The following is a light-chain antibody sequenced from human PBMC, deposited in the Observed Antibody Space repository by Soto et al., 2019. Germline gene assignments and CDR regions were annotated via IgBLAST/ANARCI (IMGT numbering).Light chain of an antibody. CDR1: QSVGSRF. CDR2: GTF. J-gene: IGKJ1*01. Sequence: EIALTQSPCALSLSPGERATLSCRASQSVGSRFLAWYQQKPGQDPRILISGTFSRATGIPDRFSGSGSGTDFTLTISRLEPEDFAVYYCQQYGSSTRWTFGQGTKVDIK. CDR3: QQYGSSTRWT. V-gene: IGKV3-20*01.